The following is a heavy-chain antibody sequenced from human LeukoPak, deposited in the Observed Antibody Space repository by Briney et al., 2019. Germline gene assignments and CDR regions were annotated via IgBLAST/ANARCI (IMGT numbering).Heavy chain of an antibody. CDR3: VRDSGLGLDAFDI. CDR2: TYYRSQSYY. V-gene: IGHV6-1*01. CDR1: GDSVSSNSAA. Sequence: SQTLSLTCAISGDSVSSNSAAWNWIRQSPSRGLEWLGRTYYRSQSYYYYAASVKSRILINPDTSKNQLSLHLNSVTPEDTAVYYCVRDSGLGLDAFDIWGQGTMVTVSS. J-gene: IGHJ3*02. D-gene: IGHD3-10*01.